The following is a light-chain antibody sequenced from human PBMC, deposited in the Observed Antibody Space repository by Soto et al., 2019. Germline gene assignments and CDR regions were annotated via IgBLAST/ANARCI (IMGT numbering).Light chain of an antibody. J-gene: IGKJ4*01. Sequence: EIGLTQCPATLSLSPGERATLSCRASQSVSSYLAWYQPKPGQAPRLLIYDASNRATGITARLSGSGSGTDFTLTITSLEPEDFAVHYCQQRRTWLTFGGGTRWIS. V-gene: IGKV3-11*01. CDR1: QSVSSY. CDR3: QQRRTWLT. CDR2: DAS.